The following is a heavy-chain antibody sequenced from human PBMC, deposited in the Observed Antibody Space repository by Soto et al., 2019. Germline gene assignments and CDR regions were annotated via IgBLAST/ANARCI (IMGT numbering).Heavy chain of an antibody. CDR2: ISYDGSNK. V-gene: IGHV3-30*18. CDR1: GFTFSTYG. Sequence: GGSLRLSCAASGFTFSTYGMHWVRQAPGKGLEWVAVISYDGSNKYYADSVKGRFTISRDSSKNTLYLQMNSLRAEDTAVYYCAKAHYYDSSGPDIWGQGT. D-gene: IGHD3-22*01. J-gene: IGHJ4*02. CDR3: AKAHYYDSSGPDI.